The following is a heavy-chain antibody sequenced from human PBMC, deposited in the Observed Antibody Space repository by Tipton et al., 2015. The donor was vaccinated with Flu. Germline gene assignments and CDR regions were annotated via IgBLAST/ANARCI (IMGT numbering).Heavy chain of an antibody. J-gene: IGHJ4*02. V-gene: IGHV3-48*01. Sequence: GSLRLSCAASGFAFSSYSMNWVRQAPGKGLEWVSYISSSSSTIYYADSVKGRFTISRDNAKNSLYLQMNSLRAEDTAVYYCARPFYYDFWSGYYPVRYWGQGTLVTVSS. D-gene: IGHD3-3*01. CDR1: GFAFSSYS. CDR2: ISSSSSTI. CDR3: ARPFYYDFWSGYYPVRY.